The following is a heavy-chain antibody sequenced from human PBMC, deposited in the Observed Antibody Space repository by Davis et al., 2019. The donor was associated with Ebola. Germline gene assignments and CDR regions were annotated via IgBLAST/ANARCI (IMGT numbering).Heavy chain of an antibody. Sequence: ASVKVSCKASGYTFTGYYMHWVRQAPGQGLEWMGWINPNSGGTNYAQKLQGRVTMTTDTSTSTAYMELSSLRSEDTAVYYCARDNDYGGNFGSYYFDYWGQGTLVTVSS. CDR1: GYTFTGYY. CDR2: INPNSGGT. J-gene: IGHJ4*02. D-gene: IGHD4-23*01. CDR3: ARDNDYGGNFGSYYFDY. V-gene: IGHV1-2*02.